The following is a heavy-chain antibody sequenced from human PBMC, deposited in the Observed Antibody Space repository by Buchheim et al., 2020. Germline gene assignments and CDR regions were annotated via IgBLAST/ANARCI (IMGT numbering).Heavy chain of an antibody. J-gene: IGHJ6*02. CDR1: GGSFSGFY. CDR2: INHSGGT. Sequence: QVQLQQWGAGLLKPSGTLSLTCAVSGGSFSGFYWSWFRQSPERGLGWIGEINHSGGTNYNPSLKSRVIISVDTSNNQFSLRLTSVTGADTAVYYCATRSCSSRACSRSRRDYYYGMDVWGQGTT. D-gene: IGHD2-2*01. V-gene: IGHV4-34*01. CDR3: ATRSCSSRACSRSRRDYYYGMDV.